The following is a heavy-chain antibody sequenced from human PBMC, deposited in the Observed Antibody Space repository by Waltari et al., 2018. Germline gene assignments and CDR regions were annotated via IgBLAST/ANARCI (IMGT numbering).Heavy chain of an antibody. D-gene: IGHD4-17*01. CDR2: SNAGGGST. CDR3: AKVPSHDYGPPFHFDE. Sequence: EVQLLESGGGLVQPGGSLRLSCSASGFTFSTYAMTWVRQGPGKGLELVSSSNAGGGSTYHAESVRGRFKISRDNSKTTLFLQMNGLRVEDTAVYYCAKVPSHDYGPPFHFDEWGQGTLVAVSS. CDR1: GFTFSTYA. V-gene: IGHV3-23*01. J-gene: IGHJ4*02.